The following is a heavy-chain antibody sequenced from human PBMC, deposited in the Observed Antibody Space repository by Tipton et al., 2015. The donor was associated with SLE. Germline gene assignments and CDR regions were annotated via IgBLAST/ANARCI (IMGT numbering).Heavy chain of an antibody. Sequence: TLSLTCAVYGGSFSGYYWSWIRQPPGKGLEWFGEINHSGSTNYNPSLKSRVTISVDTSKNQFSLKLSSVTAADTAVYSCARDRRYCSGGSCYSGFDPWGQGTLVTVSS. J-gene: IGHJ5*02. CDR3: ARDRRYCSGGSCYSGFDP. CDR1: GGSFSGYY. CDR2: INHSGST. D-gene: IGHD2-15*01. V-gene: IGHV4-34*01.